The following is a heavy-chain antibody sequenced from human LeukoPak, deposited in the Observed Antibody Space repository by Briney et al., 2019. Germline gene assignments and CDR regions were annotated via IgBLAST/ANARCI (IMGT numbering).Heavy chain of an antibody. CDR3: ARLLDNDNSGAPDTFDI. D-gene: IGHD3-22*01. CDR2: VSYTGRT. CDR1: SGSISPNY. Sequence: PSETLSLTCSVSSGSISPNYWSWIRQSPGKGREWIAYVSYTGRTRSNPSLQSRLTISLDTSNNHFSLQLSSVTAADTAVYYCARLLDNDNSGAPDTFDIWGQGAMVTVSS. J-gene: IGHJ3*02. V-gene: IGHV4-59*01.